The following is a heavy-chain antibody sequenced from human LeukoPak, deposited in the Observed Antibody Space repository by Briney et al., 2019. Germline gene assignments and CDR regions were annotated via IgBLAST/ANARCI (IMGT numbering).Heavy chain of an antibody. D-gene: IGHD3-3*02. Sequence: SETLSLTCTVAGGSISGYYWSWIRQPPGKGLEWVGSMYNIGSYNYNPSLESRVTTSVDTSESQFSLQLNSVTAADTAVYYCARDISGGSHAFDIWGQGTMVIVSS. CDR3: ARDISGGSHAFDI. J-gene: IGHJ3*02. CDR2: MYNIGSY. CDR1: GGSISGYY. V-gene: IGHV4-59*08.